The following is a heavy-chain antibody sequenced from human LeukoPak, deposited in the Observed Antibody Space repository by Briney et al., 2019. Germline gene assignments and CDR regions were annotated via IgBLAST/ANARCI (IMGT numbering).Heavy chain of an antibody. V-gene: IGHV3-48*03. Sequence: PGGSLRRSCAASGFTFSSHSMSWVRQAPGKGLGWISFISGSGFTTYHADSVTGRFTISRDNAKNSLFLQLNSLRAEDTAVYYCARVRGTFSPHFDSWGQGTLVTVSS. D-gene: IGHD2/OR15-2a*01. CDR3: ARVRGTFSPHFDS. CDR1: GFTFSSHS. J-gene: IGHJ4*02. CDR2: ISGSGFTT.